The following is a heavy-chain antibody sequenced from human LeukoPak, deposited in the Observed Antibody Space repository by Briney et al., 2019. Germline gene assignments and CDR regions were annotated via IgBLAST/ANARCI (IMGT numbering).Heavy chain of an antibody. CDR3: ARENGRMIVVAQDAFDI. J-gene: IGHJ3*02. V-gene: IGHV1-69*13. Sequence: GASVKVSCKASGGTFSSYAISWVRQAPGQGLEWMGGIIPIFGTANYAQKFQGRVTITADESTSTAYMELSSLRSEDTAVYYCARENGRMIVVAQDAFDIWGQGTMVTVSP. CDR2: IIPIFGTA. CDR1: GGTFSSYA. D-gene: IGHD3-22*01.